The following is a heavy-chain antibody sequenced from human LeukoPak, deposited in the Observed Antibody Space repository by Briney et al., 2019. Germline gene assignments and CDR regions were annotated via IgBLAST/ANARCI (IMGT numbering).Heavy chain of an antibody. CDR2: INHSGST. Sequence: SETLSLTCAVYGGSFSGYYWSWIRQPPGKGLEWIGEINHSGSTNYNPSLKSRVTISVDTSKNQFSLKLSSVTAADAAVYYCARGNGDSKKRLDYWGQGTLVTVSS. D-gene: IGHD4-17*01. CDR1: GGSFSGYY. V-gene: IGHV4-34*01. CDR3: ARGNGDSKKRLDY. J-gene: IGHJ4*02.